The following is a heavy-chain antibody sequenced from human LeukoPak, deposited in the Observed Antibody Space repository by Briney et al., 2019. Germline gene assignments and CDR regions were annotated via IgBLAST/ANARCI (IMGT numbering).Heavy chain of an antibody. J-gene: IGHJ4*02. CDR3: ARAGGYCGRISCPYYFDY. D-gene: IGHD2-15*01. CDR1: GYNFTSYD. CDR2: MKPNSGNT. V-gene: IGHV1-8*01. Sequence: ASVKVSCKASGYNFTSYDINWVRQATGQGLEWMGWMKPNSGNTGYAQKFQGRVTMTRNTSISTAYMELSSLRSEDTAVYYCARAGGYCGRISCPYYFDYWGQGSLVAVSS.